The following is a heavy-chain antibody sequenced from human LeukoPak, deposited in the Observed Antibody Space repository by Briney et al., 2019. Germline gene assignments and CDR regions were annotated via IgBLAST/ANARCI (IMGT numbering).Heavy chain of an antibody. CDR1: GYTFTGYY. CDR2: INPNSGGT. D-gene: IGHD3-22*01. V-gene: IGHV1-2*06. CDR3: ALSYYDSSGLVS. Sequence: ASVKVSCKASGYTFTGYYMHWVRQAPGQGLEWMGRINPNSGGTNYAQKFQGRVTMTRDTSISTAYMELSRLRSDDTAVYYCALSYYDSSGLVSWGQGTLVTVSS. J-gene: IGHJ5*02.